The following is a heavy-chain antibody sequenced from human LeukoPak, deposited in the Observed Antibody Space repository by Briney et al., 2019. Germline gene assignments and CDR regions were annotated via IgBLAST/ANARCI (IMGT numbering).Heavy chain of an antibody. CDR3: AASGYSYGRGDY. J-gene: IGHJ4*02. CDR2: INAGNGNT. D-gene: IGHD5-18*01. CDR1: GYTFTSYA. V-gene: IGHV1-3*01. Sequence: ASVKVSCKASGYTFTSYAMHWVRQAPGQRLEWMGWINAGNGNTKYSQKFQGRVTITADESTSTAYMELSSLRSEDTAVYYCAASGYSYGRGDYWGQGTLVTVSS.